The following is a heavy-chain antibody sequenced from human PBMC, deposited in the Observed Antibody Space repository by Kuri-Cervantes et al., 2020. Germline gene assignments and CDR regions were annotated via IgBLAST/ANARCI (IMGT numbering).Heavy chain of an antibody. V-gene: IGHV3-23*01. CDR2: ISGSGGST. Sequence: GGSLRLSCAASGFTFSSYAMSRVRQAPGKGLEWVSAISGSGGSTYYADSVKGRFTISRDNSKNTLYLQMNSLRAEDTAVYYCAKDRNPTIFGVVIGFGFDPWGQGTLVTVSS. CDR3: AKDRNPTIFGVVIGFGFDP. D-gene: IGHD3-3*01. CDR1: GFTFSSYA. J-gene: IGHJ5*02.